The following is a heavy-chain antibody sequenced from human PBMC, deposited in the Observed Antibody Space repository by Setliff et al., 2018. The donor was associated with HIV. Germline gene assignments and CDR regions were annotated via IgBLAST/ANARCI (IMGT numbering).Heavy chain of an antibody. D-gene: IGHD2-2*01. CDR2: VYYSGST. V-gene: IGHV4-39*07. CDR3: GRLFRGSSNKEETDS. J-gene: IGHJ4*02. Sequence: PSETLSLTCNVSGGAISNNNYYWGWIRQPPGKGLEWIASVYYSGSTSYNPALKSRVTMSVDAANNQFSLSVTSVTAADTAVYYCGRLFRGSSNKEETDSWGQGMLVTVSS. CDR1: GGAISNNNYY.